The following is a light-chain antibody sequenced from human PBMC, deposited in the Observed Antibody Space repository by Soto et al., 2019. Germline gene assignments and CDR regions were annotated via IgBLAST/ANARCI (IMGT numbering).Light chain of an antibody. V-gene: IGLV2-8*01. CDR1: SSDVGGYNH. J-gene: IGLJ1*01. CDR3: SSYAGSNSLI. Sequence: SALTQPPSASGALGQSVTISCTGTSSDVGGYNHVSWYQQHPGKAPKLLIYDVIHRPSGVPDRFSGSKSGNTASLTVSGLQADDEVDYYCSSYAGSNSLIFGTGTKLTVL. CDR2: DVI.